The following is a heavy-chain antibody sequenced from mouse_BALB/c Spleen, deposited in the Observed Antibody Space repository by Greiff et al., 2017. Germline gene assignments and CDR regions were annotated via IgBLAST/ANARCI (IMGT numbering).Heavy chain of an antibody. V-gene: IGHV5-4*02. D-gene: IGHD1-2*01. J-gene: IGHJ4*01. Sequence: EVQLVESGGGLVKPGGSLKLSCAASGFTFSDYYMYWVRQTPEKRLEWVATISDGGSYTYYPDSVKGRFTISRDNAKNNLYLQMSSLKSEDTAMYYCARPSITTASMDYWGQGTSVTVSS. CDR3: ARPSITTASMDY. CDR2: ISDGGSYT. CDR1: GFTFSDYY.